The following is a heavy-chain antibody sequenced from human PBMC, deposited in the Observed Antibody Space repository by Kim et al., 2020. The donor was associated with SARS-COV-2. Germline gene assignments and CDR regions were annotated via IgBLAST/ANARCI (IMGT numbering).Heavy chain of an antibody. Sequence: SETLSLTCTVSGYSISSGYYWGWIRQPPGKGLEWIGSIYHSGSTYYNPSLKSRVTISVDTSKNQFSLKLSSVTAADTAVYYCARGSGGYSYGENWFDPWG. D-gene: IGHD5-18*01. CDR1: GYSISSGYY. CDR3: ARGSGGYSYGENWFDP. V-gene: IGHV4-38-2*02. J-gene: IGHJ5*02. CDR2: IYHSGST.